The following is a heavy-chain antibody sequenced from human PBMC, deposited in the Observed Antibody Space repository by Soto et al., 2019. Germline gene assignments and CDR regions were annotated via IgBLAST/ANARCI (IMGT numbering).Heavy chain of an antibody. CDR1: DESLSGYF. CDR3: ARGGRRTTVTTRGYYFDY. CDR2: INQSGTS. V-gene: IGHV4-34*01. D-gene: IGHD4-17*01. Sequence: SETLSLTCGVSDESLSGYFWTWIRQTPGKGLEWIGEINQSGTSNYSPSLENRVTISVDTSKNQFSLKLSSVTAADTAVYYCARGGRRTTVTTRGYYFDYWGQGTLVTVSS. J-gene: IGHJ4*02.